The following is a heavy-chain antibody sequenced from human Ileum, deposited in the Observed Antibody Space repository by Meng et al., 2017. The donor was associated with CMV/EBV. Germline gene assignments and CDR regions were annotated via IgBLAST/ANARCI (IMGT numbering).Heavy chain of an antibody. CDR3: ARASPQRRFLSY. CDR2: INHGGSS. Sequence: QLPLQQWGAGLLKPSETLSLMCAVYGGSFSEYHWSWIRQPPGKGLEWIGEINHGGSSNYNPSLMSRVTISVDRSRNQVSLKLTSVTAADTAVYYCARASPQRRFLSYWGQGTLVTVSS. CDR1: GGSFSEYH. J-gene: IGHJ4*02. V-gene: IGHV4-34*01. D-gene: IGHD3-3*01.